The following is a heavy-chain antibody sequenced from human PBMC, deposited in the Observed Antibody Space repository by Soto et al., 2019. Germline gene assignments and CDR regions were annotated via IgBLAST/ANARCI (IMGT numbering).Heavy chain of an antibody. CDR1: GYTFTSYG. CDR2: ISAYNGNT. D-gene: IGHD3-3*01. J-gene: IGHJ4*02. CDR3: AKARGITIFGVVPPLFDY. V-gene: IGHV1-18*04. Sequence: QVQLVQSGAEVKKPGASVKVSCKASGYTFTSYGISWVRQAPGQGLEWMGWISAYNGNTNYAQKLQGRVTMTTDTSTSTAYMELRSLRSDDTAVYYCAKARGITIFGVVPPLFDYWGQGTLVTVSS.